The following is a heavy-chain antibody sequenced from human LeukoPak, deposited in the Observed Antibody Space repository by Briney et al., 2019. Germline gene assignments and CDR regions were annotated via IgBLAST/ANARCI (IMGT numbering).Heavy chain of an antibody. J-gene: IGHJ4*02. CDR1: GGSISSYY. CDR3: ARGYRYYFDY. V-gene: IGHV4-59*01. CDR2: IYYSGST. D-gene: IGHD2-2*02. Sequence: SETLSLTCTVSGGSISSYYWSWIQQPPGKGLEWIGYIYYSGSTNYNPSLKSRVTISVDTSKNQFSLKLSSVTAADTAVYYCARGYRYYFDYWGQGTLVTVSS.